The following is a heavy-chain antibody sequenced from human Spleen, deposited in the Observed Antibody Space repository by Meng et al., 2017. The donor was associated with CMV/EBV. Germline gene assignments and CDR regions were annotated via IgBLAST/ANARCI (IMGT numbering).Heavy chain of an antibody. D-gene: IGHD4-23*01. V-gene: IGHV1-69-2*01. CDR1: GYTFTDYN. CDR2: VDPEDGQT. CDR3: ATDLRRWQLHAFDV. J-gene: IGHJ3*01. Sequence: SGYTFTDYNIHWGKQAPGKGLEWIGLVDPEDGQTSYAEEFKGRLTITADTSRDTAYMEVSSLRSEDTAVYYCATDLRRWQLHAFDVWGQGTMVTVSS.